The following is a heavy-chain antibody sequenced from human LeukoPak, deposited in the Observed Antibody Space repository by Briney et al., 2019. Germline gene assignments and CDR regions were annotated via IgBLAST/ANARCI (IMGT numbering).Heavy chain of an antibody. CDR2: IQQDGSEK. D-gene: IGHD4-23*01. CDR3: ARVSRGGNFDY. V-gene: IGHV3-7*01. Sequence: PGGSLRLSCAASGFAFSSYWMHWVRQAPGKGLEWVANIQQDGSEKYYVDSVKGRFTISRDNAKNSLYMQMNSLRADDTAVYYCARVSRGGNFDYWGQGTLVTVSS. J-gene: IGHJ4*02. CDR1: GFAFSSYW.